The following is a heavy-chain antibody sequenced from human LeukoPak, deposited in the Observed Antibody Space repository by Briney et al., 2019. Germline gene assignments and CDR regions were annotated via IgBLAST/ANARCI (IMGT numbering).Heavy chain of an antibody. D-gene: IGHD1-14*01. CDR2: IRYDGSKE. V-gene: IGHV3-30*02. CDR1: GFTFSSYG. J-gene: IGHJ4*02. CDR3: AKDSRYYYVDY. Sequence: SGGSLRLSCAASGFTFSSYGMRWVRQAPGKGLEWVAFIRYDGSKEYYADSVKGRFTISRDNSKNTLYLQMNSLKTEDTAVYYCAKDSRYYYVDYWGQGTLVTVSS.